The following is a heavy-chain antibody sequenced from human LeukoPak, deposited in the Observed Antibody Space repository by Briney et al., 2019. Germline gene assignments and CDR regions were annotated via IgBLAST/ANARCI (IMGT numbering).Heavy chain of an antibody. Sequence: PSETLSLTXAVYGGSFSGYQWSWISQPAGKGLEWIGEINHSGSTNYNPSLKSRVTISADTSKNQFSLRLTSVTAADTAVYYCARGGPYGLGGWGQGTLVTVSS. CDR2: INHSGST. D-gene: IGHD3-10*01. J-gene: IGHJ4*02. CDR3: ARGGPYGLGG. V-gene: IGHV4-34*01. CDR1: GGSFSGYQ.